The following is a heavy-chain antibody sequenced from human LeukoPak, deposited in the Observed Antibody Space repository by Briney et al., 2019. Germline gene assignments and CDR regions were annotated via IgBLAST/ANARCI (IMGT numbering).Heavy chain of an antibody. CDR2: IKKDGIEK. CDR1: GFRFSDQY. D-gene: IGHD2-2*01. J-gene: IGHJ4*02. Sequence: GGSLRLSCVASGFRFSDQYIDWVRQAPGKGLEWVANIKKDGIEKYYVESVKGRFTISRDNAKNSLYLQMNSLRAEDTAVYYCARGRYSSRSGGYYFDIWGQGTLVTVSS. CDR3: ARGRYSSRSGGYYFDI. V-gene: IGHV3-7*01.